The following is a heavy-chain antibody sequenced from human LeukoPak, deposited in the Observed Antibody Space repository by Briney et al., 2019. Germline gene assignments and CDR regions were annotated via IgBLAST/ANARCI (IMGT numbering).Heavy chain of an antibody. CDR3: ARHSSGSYYTPLFDY. CDR1: GYSFNTYW. J-gene: IGHJ4*02. Sequence: GESLKISCTGSGYSFNTYWIAWVRQMPGKGLEWMGIIYPGDSDTTYSPSFQGQVTISADKSISTAYLQWSSLKASDTALYYCARHSSGSYYTPLFDYWGQGTLVTVSS. CDR2: IYPGDSDT. V-gene: IGHV5-51*01. D-gene: IGHD3-10*01.